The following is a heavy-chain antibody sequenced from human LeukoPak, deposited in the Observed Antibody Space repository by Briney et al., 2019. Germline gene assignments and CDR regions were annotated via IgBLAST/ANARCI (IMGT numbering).Heavy chain of an antibody. Sequence: PGGSLRLSCAASGFTFSSYAMSWVRQAPGNGLEWVSAISGSGGSTYYADSVKGRFTISRDNSKNTLYLQMNSLRAEDTAVYYCAKDQYSYGYYFDYWGQGTLVTVSS. J-gene: IGHJ4*02. CDR3: AKDQYSYGYYFDY. CDR2: ISGSGGST. CDR1: GFTFSSYA. D-gene: IGHD5-18*01. V-gene: IGHV3-23*01.